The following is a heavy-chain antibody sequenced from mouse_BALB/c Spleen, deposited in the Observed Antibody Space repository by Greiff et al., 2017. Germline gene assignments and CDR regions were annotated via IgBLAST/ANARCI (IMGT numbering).Heavy chain of an antibody. CDR3: ARSVYYRNPYAMDY. Sequence: QVQLQQSGPELVKPGASVKISCKASGYTFTDYYINWVKQKPGQGLEWIGWIYPGSGSTKYNEKFKGKATLTVDTSSSTAYMQLSSLTSEDTAVYFCARSVYYRNPYAMDYWGQGTSVTVSS. D-gene: IGHD2-1*01. CDR1: GYTFTDYY. J-gene: IGHJ4*01. CDR2: IYPGSGST. V-gene: IGHV1-84*02.